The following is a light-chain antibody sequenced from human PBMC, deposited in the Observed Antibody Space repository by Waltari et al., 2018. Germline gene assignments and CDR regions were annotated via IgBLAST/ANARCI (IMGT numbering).Light chain of an antibody. Sequence: QSVLTQPPSASETPGQRVTISCSGSSSNIGNNYVYWYQQFPGTAPKLLIYRNNQRPSGVSHRFSGSKSGNTASLTISGLQTEDEADYYCCSYAGSSTSSVVFGTGTKVIVL. CDR3: CSYAGSSTSSVV. J-gene: IGLJ1*01. CDR2: RNN. CDR1: SSNIGNNY. V-gene: IGLV1-47*01.